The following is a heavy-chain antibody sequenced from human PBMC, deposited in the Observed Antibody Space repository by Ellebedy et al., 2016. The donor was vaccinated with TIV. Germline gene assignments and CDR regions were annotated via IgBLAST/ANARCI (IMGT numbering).Heavy chain of an antibody. D-gene: IGHD3-16*01. J-gene: IGHJ6*02. CDR2: ILPILDIA. V-gene: IGHV1-69*04. CDR3: ARSHFGGSYGMDV. CDR1: GGPFSSYA. Sequence: AASVKVSCKASGGPFSSYAIIWVRPAPGTGLEWMGRILPILDIANHAQKFQGRVTIAADKSTSTAYMELSSLRSEDTAVYFCARSHFGGSYGMDVWGQGTTITVSS.